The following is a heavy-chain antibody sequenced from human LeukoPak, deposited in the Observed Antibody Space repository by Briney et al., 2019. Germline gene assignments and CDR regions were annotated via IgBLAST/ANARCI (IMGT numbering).Heavy chain of an antibody. CDR1: GYTFNSYA. CDR3: ARDGARFGELSAFDI. V-gene: IGHV1-3*01. D-gene: IGHD3-10*01. CDR2: INAGSGNT. Sequence: ASVKVSCKASGYTFNSYAMHWVRQAPGQRLEWMGWINAGSGNTKYSQKFQGRVTITRDTSASTAYMELSSLRSEDTAVYYCARDGARFGELSAFDIWGQGTMVTVSS. J-gene: IGHJ3*02.